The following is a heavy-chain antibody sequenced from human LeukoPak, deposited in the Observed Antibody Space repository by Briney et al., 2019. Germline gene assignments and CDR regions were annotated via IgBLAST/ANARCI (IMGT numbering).Heavy chain of an antibody. D-gene: IGHD3-22*01. CDR2: IYYSGST. CDR1: GGSISSGDYY. J-gene: IGHJ4*02. V-gene: IGHV4-30-4*01. CDR3: ARATMIVVVIDY. Sequence: SETLSLTCTVSGGSISSGDYYWSWIRQPPGKGLEWIGYIYYSGSTYYNPSLKSRVTISVDTSKNQFSLKLSSVTAADAAVYYCARATMIVVVIDYWGQGTLVTVSS.